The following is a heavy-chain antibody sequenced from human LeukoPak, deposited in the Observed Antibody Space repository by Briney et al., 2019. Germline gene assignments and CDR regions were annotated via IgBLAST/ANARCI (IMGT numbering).Heavy chain of an antibody. V-gene: IGHV3-64*01. CDR1: GFTFSSYA. Sequence: GGSLRLSCAASGFTFSSYAMHWVRQAPGKGLEYVSAISRNGGSTYYANSVKGRFTISRDNSKNTLYLQMGSLRAEDTAVYYCASGGGSYFFAFDIWGQGTMVTVSS. CDR3: ASGGGSYFFAFDI. J-gene: IGHJ3*02. D-gene: IGHD1-26*01. CDR2: ISRNGGST.